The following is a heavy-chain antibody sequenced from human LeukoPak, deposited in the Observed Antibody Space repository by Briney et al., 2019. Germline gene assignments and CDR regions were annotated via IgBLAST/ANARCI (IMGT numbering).Heavy chain of an antibody. D-gene: IGHD7-27*01. J-gene: IGHJ4*02. CDR1: GYTFTGYY. Sequence: ASVKVSCKASGYTFTGYYIHWVRQAPGQGLEWMGWINPNTGDTNYAQRFQGRVTMTRDMSINTAYMELSRLRSDDTAVYYCARDLHWGPDNWGQGTLVTVSS. CDR3: ARDLHWGPDN. V-gene: IGHV1-2*02. CDR2: INPNTGDT.